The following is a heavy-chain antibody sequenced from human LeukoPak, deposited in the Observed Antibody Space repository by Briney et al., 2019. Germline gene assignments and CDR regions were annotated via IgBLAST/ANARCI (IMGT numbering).Heavy chain of an antibody. V-gene: IGHV3-23*01. D-gene: IGHD3-22*01. Sequence: GGSLRLSCAASGFTVSSNYMSWVRQAPGKGLQWVSAISGSGGSTYYADSVKGRFTISRDNSKNTLYLQMNSLRAEDTAVYYCAKERPQYYYDSSGPTGGYFDYWGQGTLVTVSS. CDR3: AKERPQYYYDSSGPTGGYFDY. J-gene: IGHJ4*02. CDR1: GFTVSSNY. CDR2: ISGSGGST.